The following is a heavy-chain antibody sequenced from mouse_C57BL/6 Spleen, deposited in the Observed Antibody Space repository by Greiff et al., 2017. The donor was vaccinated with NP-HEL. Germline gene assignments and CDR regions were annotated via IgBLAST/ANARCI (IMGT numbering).Heavy chain of an antibody. CDR3: AREGYDYDYDV. Sequence: VQLVESGPGLVQPSQSLSITCTVSGFSLTSYGVHWVRQSPGKGLEWLGVIWSGGSTDYNAAFISRLSISKDNSKSQVFFKMNSLQADDTAIYYCAREGYDYDYDVWGTGTTVTVSS. V-gene: IGHV2-2*01. CDR2: IWSGGST. CDR1: GFSLTSYG. J-gene: IGHJ1*03. D-gene: IGHD2-4*01.